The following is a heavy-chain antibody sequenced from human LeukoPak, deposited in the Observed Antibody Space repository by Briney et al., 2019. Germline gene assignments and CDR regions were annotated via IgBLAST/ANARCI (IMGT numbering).Heavy chain of an antibody. Sequence: PGRSLRLSCAASGFTFSSYTFYWFRQAPGKGLEWVASVSVEGIGRYFPGSVEGRFAISRDDSTKSVFLQMSNLRPEDTAVYFCATVTKVDFSYWGQGTLVTVSS. CDR3: ATVTKVDFSY. CDR2: VSVEGIGR. D-gene: IGHD4-11*01. V-gene: IGHV3-30*09. J-gene: IGHJ4*02. CDR1: GFTFSSYT.